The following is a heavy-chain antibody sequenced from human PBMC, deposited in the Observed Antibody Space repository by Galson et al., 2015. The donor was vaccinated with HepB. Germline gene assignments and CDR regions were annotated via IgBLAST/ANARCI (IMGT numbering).Heavy chain of an antibody. CDR1: GGSISSYY. J-gene: IGHJ4*02. CDR2: IYYSGST. V-gene: IGHV4-59*01. D-gene: IGHD3-22*01. Sequence: ETLSLTCTVSGGSISSYYWSWIRQPPGKGLEWIGYIYYSGSTNYNPSLKSRVTISVDTSKNQFSLKLSSVTAADTAVYYCASHYYDSSGYYPPFGYWGQGTLVTVSS. CDR3: ASHYYDSSGYYPPFGY.